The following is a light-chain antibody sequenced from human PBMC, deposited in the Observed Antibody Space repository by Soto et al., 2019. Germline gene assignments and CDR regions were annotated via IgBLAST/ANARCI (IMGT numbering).Light chain of an antibody. CDR3: QQYGSSFI. Sequence: EIVLTQSPATLSLSPGERATLSCRASQSVTSNFLAWFQQKPGQAPRLLIYGASSRATGIPDRFSGSGSGTDFTLTISRLEPEDFAVYYCQQYGSSFIFGGGTKVDIK. CDR2: GAS. V-gene: IGKV3-20*01. CDR1: QSVTSNF. J-gene: IGKJ4*01.